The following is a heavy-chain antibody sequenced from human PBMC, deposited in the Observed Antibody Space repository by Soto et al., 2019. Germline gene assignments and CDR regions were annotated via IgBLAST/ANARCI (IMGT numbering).Heavy chain of an antibody. CDR1: GFSLTNTDAV. CDR2: IYWDDDK. J-gene: IGHJ4*02. Sequence: GPTLVNPTHTLTMPNTLSGFSLTNTDAVVGWILQPPGKALEWLALIYWDDDKRYSPSLKSRLTITKDTSKNQVVLRMTNMDPVDTATYYCAHSRYSRSSFDHWGQGTLVPVSS. D-gene: IGHD6-6*01. CDR3: AHSRYSRSSFDH. V-gene: IGHV2-5*02.